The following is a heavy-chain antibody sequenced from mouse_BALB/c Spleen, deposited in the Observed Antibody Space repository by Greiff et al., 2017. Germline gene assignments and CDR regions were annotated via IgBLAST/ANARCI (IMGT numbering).Heavy chain of an antibody. CDR3: AREENYDGFAY. Sequence: EVKLMESGPGLVKPSQSLSLTCTVTGYSITSDYAWNWIRQFPGNKLEWMGYISYSGSTSYNPSLKSRISITRDTSKNQFFLQLNSVTTEDTATYYCAREENYDGFAYWGQGTLVTVSA. V-gene: IGHV3-2*02. J-gene: IGHJ3*01. CDR1: GYSITSDYA. D-gene: IGHD2-4*01. CDR2: ISYSGST.